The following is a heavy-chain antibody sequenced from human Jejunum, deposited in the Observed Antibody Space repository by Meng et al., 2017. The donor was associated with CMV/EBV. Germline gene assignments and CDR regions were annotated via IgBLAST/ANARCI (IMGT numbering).Heavy chain of an antibody. CDR3: AKANSGWSNYFDY. J-gene: IGHJ4*02. V-gene: IGHV3-23*01. CDR1: GFSCRNSG. Sequence: CAASGFSCRNSGMRWVRQAPGAGLEWLAGISSNGDTTYYVDSVKGRFTVSRDNSKNTLYLQMNSLSVDDTAVYYCAKANSGWSNYFDYWGQGILVTVSS. CDR2: ISSNGDTT. D-gene: IGHD6-19*01.